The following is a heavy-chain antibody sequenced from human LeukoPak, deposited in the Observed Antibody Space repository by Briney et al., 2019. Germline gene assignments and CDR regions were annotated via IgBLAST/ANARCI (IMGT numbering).Heavy chain of an antibody. D-gene: IGHD3-22*01. CDR3: TAVGYYDSSYTCY. J-gene: IGHJ4*02. CDR2: IKEDGSDK. V-gene: IGHV3-7*03. Sequence: AGGSLRLSCTASGFTFSTYWISWVRQAPGKGLEWVANIKEDGSDKYYVDSVKGRFTISRDNVKNSLYLQMNSLKTEDTAVYYCTAVGYYDSSYTCYWGQGTLVTVSS. CDR1: GFTFSTYW.